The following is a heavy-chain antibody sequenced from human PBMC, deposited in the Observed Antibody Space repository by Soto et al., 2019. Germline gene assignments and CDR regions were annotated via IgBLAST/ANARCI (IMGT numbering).Heavy chain of an antibody. D-gene: IGHD6-19*01. J-gene: IGHJ4*02. CDR2: IRTKTNNYAT. CDR3: TAMAGIDY. Sequence: EVQLVESGGGLVQPGGSLKLSCAASGFTFSGSGIHWVRQASGKGLAWVGRIRTKTNNYATAYAASVKGRFTISRDDSKNMAYLQMNGLKTEDTAVYYCTAMAGIDYWGQGTLVTVSS. CDR1: GFTFSGSG. V-gene: IGHV3-73*02.